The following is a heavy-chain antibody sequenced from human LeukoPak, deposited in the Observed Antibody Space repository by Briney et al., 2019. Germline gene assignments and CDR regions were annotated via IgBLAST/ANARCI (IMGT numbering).Heavy chain of an antibody. CDR2: IHYSGGT. D-gene: IGHD2/OR15-2a*01. CDR3: ARLGTTFDAFDL. CDR1: GGSITSYH. V-gene: IGHV4-59*13. Sequence: PSETLSLTCTVSGGSITSYHWGCIRQPPGKGLELMGCIHYSGGTNYNPSLRSRLTISIDSSKNQFSLTLNSATAADTAVYYCARLGTTFDAFDLWGQGTMITVSP. J-gene: IGHJ3*01.